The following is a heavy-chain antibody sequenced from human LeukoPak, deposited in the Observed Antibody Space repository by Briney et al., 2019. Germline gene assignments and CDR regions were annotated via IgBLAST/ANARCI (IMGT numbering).Heavy chain of an antibody. Sequence: PGGSLRLSCAASGFTFSSYPMSWVRQAPGKGLEWVSAISGSGVSTYYADSVKGLFTISRDNSKNTLYLQMNSLRVEDTAVYYCAKGRQGIAAQTPYDYWGQGTLVTVSS. CDR3: AKGRQGIAAQTPYDY. J-gene: IGHJ4*02. D-gene: IGHD6-25*01. CDR2: ISGSGVST. V-gene: IGHV3-23*01. CDR1: GFTFSSYP.